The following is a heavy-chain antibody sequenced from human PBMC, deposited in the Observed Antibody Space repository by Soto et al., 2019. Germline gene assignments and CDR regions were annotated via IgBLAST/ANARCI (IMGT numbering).Heavy chain of an antibody. CDR1: GGAFIGYY. Sequence: SETLSLTCAVYGGAFIGYYWSWIRQPPGKGLEWIGEINHSGSTNYNPSLKSRVTISVDTSKNQFSLKLNSMTAADTAVYYCARGLDYGDYKASFDYWGQGTLVTVSS. J-gene: IGHJ4*02. CDR2: INHSGST. V-gene: IGHV4-34*01. D-gene: IGHD4-17*01. CDR3: ARGLDYGDYKASFDY.